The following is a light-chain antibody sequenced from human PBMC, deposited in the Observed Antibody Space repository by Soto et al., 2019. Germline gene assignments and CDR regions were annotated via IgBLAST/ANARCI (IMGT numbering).Light chain of an antibody. CDR2: GTS. J-gene: IGKJ2*01. CDR3: LQDYNYPFT. Sequence: AIQMTQSPSSLSASVGETVTITCRASQDIKNDLGWYQQKPGKAPKILIYGTSSLQSGVPSRFSGSGSGTDFTLTISSLQTEDFAAYYCLQDYNYPFTFGQGTKLEIK. V-gene: IGKV1-6*01. CDR1: QDIKND.